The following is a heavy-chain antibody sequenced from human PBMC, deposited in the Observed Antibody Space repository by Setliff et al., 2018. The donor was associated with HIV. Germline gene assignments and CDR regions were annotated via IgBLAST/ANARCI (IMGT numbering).Heavy chain of an antibody. J-gene: IGHJ4*02. D-gene: IGHD3-22*01. CDR2: ISGYNGHT. Sequence: ASVKVSCKASGYTFSSFAMSWVRQAPGQGLEWEAWISGYNGHTNYAQRFQGRVTVTTDTSTSTAYMELRSLRSDDTAVYFCARVGPFEFNSSGYAEFWGQGTPVTVSS. CDR3: ARVGPFEFNSSGYAEF. V-gene: IGHV1-18*01. CDR1: GYTFSSFA.